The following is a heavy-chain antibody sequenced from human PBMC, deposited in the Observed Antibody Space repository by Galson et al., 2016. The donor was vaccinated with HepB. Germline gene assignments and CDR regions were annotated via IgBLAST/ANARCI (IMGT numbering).Heavy chain of an antibody. Sequence: SLRLSCAASAFAFSDYYMSWIRQAPGKGLEWVSYISSSSSYTNYADSVKGRFTISRDNAKNSLYLQMNSLRAEDTAVYYCARDNTGSHGSGFDYWGQGTLVTVPS. CDR2: ISSSSSYT. V-gene: IGHV3-11*06. D-gene: IGHD2-15*01. CDR3: ARDNTGSHGSGFDY. CDR1: AFAFSDYY. J-gene: IGHJ4*02.